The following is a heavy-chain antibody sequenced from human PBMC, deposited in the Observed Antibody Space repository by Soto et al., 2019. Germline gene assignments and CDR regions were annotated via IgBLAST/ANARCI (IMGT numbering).Heavy chain of an antibody. D-gene: IGHD3-22*01. CDR1: GYTFTSYG. CDR3: AREGGYYDSSGYYGY. J-gene: IGHJ4*02. V-gene: IGHV1-18*01. Sequence: APVKLSCKASGYTFTSYGISWVRQAPGQGLEWMGWISAYNGNTNYAQKLQGRVTMTTDTSTSTAYMELRSLRSDDTAVYYCAREGGYYDSSGYYGYWGQGTLVTVSS. CDR2: ISAYNGNT.